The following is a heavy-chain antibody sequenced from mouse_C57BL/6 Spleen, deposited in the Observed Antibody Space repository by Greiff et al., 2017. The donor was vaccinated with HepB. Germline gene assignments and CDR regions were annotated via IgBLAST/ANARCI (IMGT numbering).Heavy chain of an antibody. CDR3: ARGAAQALMDY. CDR2: IYPGSGNT. D-gene: IGHD3-2*02. V-gene: IGHV1-76*01. CDR1: GYTFTDYY. Sequence: VHLVESGAELVRPGASVKLSCKASGYTFTDYYINWVKQRPGQGLEWIARIYPGSGNTYYNEKFKGKATLTAEKSSSTAYMQLSSLTSEDSAVYFCARGAAQALMDYWGQGTSVTVSS. J-gene: IGHJ4*01.